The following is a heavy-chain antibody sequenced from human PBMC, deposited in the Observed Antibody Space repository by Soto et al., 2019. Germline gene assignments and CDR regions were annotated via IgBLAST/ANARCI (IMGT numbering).Heavy chain of an antibody. CDR1: GFPFSNHA. J-gene: IGHJ4*02. V-gene: IGHV3-23*01. D-gene: IGHD2-15*01. CDR2: ISVGGDLI. Sequence: PGGSLRLSCAASGFPFSNHAMSWVRQAPGKGLEWVSGISVGGDLIYYADSVKGRFSMSRDNSENMLYLQMTNLRAEDTAIYFCAKRQGTGLAAKNFDFWGQGTLVTVSS. CDR3: AKRQGTGLAAKNFDF.